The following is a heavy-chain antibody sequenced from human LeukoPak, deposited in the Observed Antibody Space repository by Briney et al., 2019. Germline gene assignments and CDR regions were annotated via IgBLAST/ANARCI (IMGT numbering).Heavy chain of an antibody. CDR2: INHSGST. J-gene: IGHJ4*02. V-gene: IGHV4-34*01. D-gene: IGHD2-15*01. CDR3: ASSSGPFDY. CDR1: GGSFSGYY. Sequence: SETLSLTCAVYGGSFSGYYWSWIRQPPGKGLEWIGEINHSGSTNYNPSLKSRVTISVDTSKNQFSLKLSSVTAADMAVYYCASSSGPFDYWGQGTLVTVSS.